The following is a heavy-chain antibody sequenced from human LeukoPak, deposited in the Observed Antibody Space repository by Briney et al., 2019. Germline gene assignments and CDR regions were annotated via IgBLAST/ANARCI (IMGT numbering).Heavy chain of an antibody. CDR1: GFTFSSYG. J-gene: IGHJ3*02. Sequence: GGSLRLSCAASGFTFSSYGMHWVRQAPGKGLEWVAVISYDGSNKYYADSVKGRFTISRDNSKNTLYLQMNSLRAEDTAVYYCAEDALRGFGEFYDAFDIWGQGTMVTVSS. CDR2: ISYDGSNK. D-gene: IGHD3-10*01. CDR3: AEDALRGFGEFYDAFDI. V-gene: IGHV3-30*18.